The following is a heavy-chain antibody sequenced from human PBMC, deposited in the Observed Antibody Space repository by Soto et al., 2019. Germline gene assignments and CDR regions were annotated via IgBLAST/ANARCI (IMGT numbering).Heavy chain of an antibody. CDR1: GFTFSNAW. V-gene: IGHV3-15*01. CDR2: IKSKTDGGTT. Sequence: GGSLRLSCAASGFTFSNAWMSWVRQAPGKGLEWVGRIKSKTDGGTTDYAAPVKGRFTISRDDSKNTLYLQMNSLKTEDTAVYYCTTGDGVCCWCVVRFDYWGQGTLVTVSS. J-gene: IGHJ4*02. CDR3: TTGDGVCCWCVVRFDY. D-gene: IGHD2-8*01.